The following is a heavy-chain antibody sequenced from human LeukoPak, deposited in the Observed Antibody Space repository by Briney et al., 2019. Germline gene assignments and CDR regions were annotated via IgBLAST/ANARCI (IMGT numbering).Heavy chain of an antibody. D-gene: IGHD2-2*02. J-gene: IGHJ4*02. CDR1: GFTFSSYA. CDR3: ARSRLGYCSSTSCYMPYYFDY. V-gene: IGHV3-30-3*01. CDR2: ISYDGSNK. Sequence: GGSLRLSCAASGFTFSSYAMHWVRQAPGKGLEWVAVISYDGSNKYYADSVKGRFTISRDNSKNTLYLQMNSLRAEDTAVYYCARSRLGYCSSTSCYMPYYFDYWGQGTLVTVSS.